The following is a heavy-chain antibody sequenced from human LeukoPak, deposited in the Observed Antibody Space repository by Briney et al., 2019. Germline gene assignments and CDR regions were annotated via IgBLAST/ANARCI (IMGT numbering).Heavy chain of an antibody. CDR2: IYHSGST. CDR3: AGGNIVVVVAAGGGDDY. J-gene: IGHJ4*02. V-gene: IGHV4-38-2*02. Sequence: SETLSLTCTVSGYSISSGYYWGWIRQPPGKGLEWIGSIYHSGSTHYNPSLKSGVTISVDTSKNQFSLKLSSVTAADTAVYYWAGGNIVVVVAAGGGDDYWGQGTLVTVSS. D-gene: IGHD2-15*01. CDR1: GYSISSGYY.